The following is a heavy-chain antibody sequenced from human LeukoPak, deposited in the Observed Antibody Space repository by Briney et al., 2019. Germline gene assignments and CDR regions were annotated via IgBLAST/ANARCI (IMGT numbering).Heavy chain of an antibody. CDR3: ARVRRYYGSGSHYNWFDP. D-gene: IGHD3-10*01. V-gene: IGHV1-2*02. CDR1: GYTFTGYY. Sequence: ASVKVSCKASGYTFTGYYMHWVRQAPGQGLEWMGWINPNSGGTNYAQKFQGRVTMTRDTSISTAYMELSRLRSDDTAVYYCARVRRYYGSGSHYNWFDPWGQGTLVTVSS. J-gene: IGHJ5*02. CDR2: INPNSGGT.